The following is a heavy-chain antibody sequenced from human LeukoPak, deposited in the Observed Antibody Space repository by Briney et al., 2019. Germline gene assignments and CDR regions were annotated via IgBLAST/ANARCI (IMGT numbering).Heavy chain of an antibody. CDR1: GGSISSSSYY. CDR3: ACSGDFWSGYYMEDSNWFDP. V-gene: IGHV4-39*01. Sequence: SETLSLTCTVSGGSISSSSYYWGWIRQPPGKGLEWIGSIYYSGSTYYNPSPKSRVTISVDTSKNQFSLKLSSVTAADTAVYYCACSGDFWSGYYMEDSNWFDPWGQGTLVTVSS. CDR2: IYYSGST. J-gene: IGHJ5*02. D-gene: IGHD3-3*01.